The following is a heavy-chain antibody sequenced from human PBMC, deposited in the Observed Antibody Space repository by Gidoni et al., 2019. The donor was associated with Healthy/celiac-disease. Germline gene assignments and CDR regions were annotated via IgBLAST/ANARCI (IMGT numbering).Heavy chain of an antibody. CDR3: AKEGAMAVAGPNYFAY. J-gene: IGHJ4*02. CDR1: GFTFSSYA. Sequence: EVQLLESGGGLVQPGGSLRLSCAASGFTFSSYAMSWVRQAPGKGLEWVSGISGSGGNTYYADSVKCRFTISRDNSMDMLYLQMNSLRADDTAVYYCAKEGAMAVAGPNYFAYWGQGTLVTVSS. D-gene: IGHD6-19*01. CDR2: ISGSGGNT. V-gene: IGHV3-23*01.